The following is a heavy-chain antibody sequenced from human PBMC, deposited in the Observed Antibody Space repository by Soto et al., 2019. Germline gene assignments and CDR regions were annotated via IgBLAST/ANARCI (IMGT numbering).Heavy chain of an antibody. Sequence: WGSLRRSGSPAGFIFSSYGISCVRQAPGKGLECVANIKQDGSEKYYVDSVKGRFTISRDNANNSLHLQISRVRDEATALYYCARDNRLFTGMIYGYWVQEPLVTASS. CDR1: GFIFSSYG. CDR3: ARDNRLFTGMIYGY. V-gene: IGHV3-7*01. J-gene: IGHJ4*02. CDR2: IKQDGSEK. D-gene: IGHD3-10*01.